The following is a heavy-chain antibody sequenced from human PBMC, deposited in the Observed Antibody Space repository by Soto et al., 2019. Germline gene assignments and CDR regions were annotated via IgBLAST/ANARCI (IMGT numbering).Heavy chain of an antibody. V-gene: IGHV3-74*01. CDR2: INNDGSRT. Sequence: QARGSLRLSCAASVFTCSNYWIHWVRQVPGEGLVWVSSINNDGSRTWYADSVRGRIAMSRDNARNLVSLQMNSLRAEDTAVYYCGTTFEYWGQGALVTVSS. J-gene: IGHJ4*02. CDR1: VFTCSNYW. D-gene: IGHD1-26*01. CDR3: GTTFEY.